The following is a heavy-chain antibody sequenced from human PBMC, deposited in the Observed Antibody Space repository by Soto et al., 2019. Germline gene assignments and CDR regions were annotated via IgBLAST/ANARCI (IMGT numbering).Heavy chain of an antibody. D-gene: IGHD5-18*01. V-gene: IGHV3-53*01. CDR2: IYSGGST. J-gene: IGHJ6*02. CDR1: GFTVISNY. Sequence: GSVRRSCAASGFTVISNYMSWVRQAPGKGLEWVSVIYSGGSTYYADSVKGRFTISRDNSKNTLYLQMNSLRADDTAVYYCARDSLYSYIPPDCYYAMDVWRQGTT. CDR3: ARDSLYSYIPPDCYYAMDV.